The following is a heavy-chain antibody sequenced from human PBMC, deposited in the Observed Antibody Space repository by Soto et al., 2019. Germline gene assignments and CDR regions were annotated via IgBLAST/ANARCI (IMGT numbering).Heavy chain of an antibody. V-gene: IGHV3-23*01. Sequence: GGSLRLSCAASGFTFSSYAMSWVRQAPGKGLEWVSGITASGGSTSYADSVKGRFTISRDNSKSTLYLQMNSLRAEDTAVYYCAHTQGIVLVPAAIWYWGQGTLVTVSS. CDR1: GFTFSSYA. J-gene: IGHJ4*02. CDR3: AHTQGIVLVPAAIWY. CDR2: ITASGGST. D-gene: IGHD2-2*02.